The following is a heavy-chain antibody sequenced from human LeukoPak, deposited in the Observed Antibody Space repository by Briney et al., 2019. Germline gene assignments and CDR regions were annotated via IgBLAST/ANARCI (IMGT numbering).Heavy chain of an antibody. Sequence: GSVKVSCKASGYTFTSYYMHWVRQAPGQGLEWMGIINPSGGSTSYAQKFQGRVTMTRDTSTSTVYMELSSLRSEDTAVYDCARCAPPNDAFDIWGQGTMVTVSS. V-gene: IGHV1-46*01. J-gene: IGHJ3*02. CDR2: INPSGGST. CDR3: ARCAPPNDAFDI. CDR1: GYTFTSYY.